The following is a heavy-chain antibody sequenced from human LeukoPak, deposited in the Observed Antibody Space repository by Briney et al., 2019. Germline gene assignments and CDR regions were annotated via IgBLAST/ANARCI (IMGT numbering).Heavy chain of an antibody. D-gene: IGHD2-15*01. CDR3: VREAVGDSLDL. J-gene: IGHJ5*02. Sequence: SGGSLRLSCAASGFTFSRYWMHWVRQAPGKGLVWVSRIHSDGTYTTYADSVRGRFTISRDNARNTLYLQMSSLRVEDTAVYYCVREAVGDSLDLWGQGTLITVSS. V-gene: IGHV3-74*01. CDR2: IHSDGTYT. CDR1: GFTFSRYW.